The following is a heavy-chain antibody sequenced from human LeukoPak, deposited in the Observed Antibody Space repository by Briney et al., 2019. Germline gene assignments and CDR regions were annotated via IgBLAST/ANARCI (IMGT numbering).Heavy chain of an antibody. CDR1: GESFSSHG. D-gene: IGHD3-22*01. CDR3: ARDYNFDSSPYDDGLDI. V-gene: IGHV1-69*05. Sequence: ASVKVSCKTSGESFSSHGFSWVRQAPGQGLEWMGGIIPVFHTAKYAQNFQDRLTITTDESTDTVYMELSSLRSEDTAVYYCARDYNFDSSPYDDGLDIWGQGTMVTVSS. J-gene: IGHJ3*02. CDR2: IIPVFHTA.